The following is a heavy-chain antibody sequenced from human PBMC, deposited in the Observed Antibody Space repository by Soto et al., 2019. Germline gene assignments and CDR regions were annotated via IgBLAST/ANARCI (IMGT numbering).Heavy chain of an antibody. V-gene: IGHV4-30-4*01. CDR2: IYDGGRT. J-gene: IGHJ5*02. CDR1: GGSISTVDYW. CDR3: ARGPSGDKVDT. Sequence: QVQLQESGPGLVKPSQTLSFTCTVSGGSISTVDYWWSWIRQSPDMGLEWIGHIYDGGRTYNNPSLESRVTMSVDTSKSQLSLTLSSVSPADTAVYYCARGPSGDKVDTWGQSTFVTVSS. D-gene: IGHD7-27*01.